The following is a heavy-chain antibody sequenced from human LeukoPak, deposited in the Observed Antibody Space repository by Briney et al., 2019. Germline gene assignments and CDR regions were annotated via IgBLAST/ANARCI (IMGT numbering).Heavy chain of an antibody. J-gene: IGHJ4*02. D-gene: IGHD6-19*01. Sequence: SETLSLTCTVSGGSISSGDYYWSWIRQPPGKGLEWIGYIYYSGSTYYNPSLKSQVTISVDTSKNQFSLKLSSVTAADTAVYYCARVKGQWLDFDYWGQGTLVTVSS. V-gene: IGHV4-30-4*01. CDR1: GGSISSGDYY. CDR2: IYYSGST. CDR3: ARVKGQWLDFDY.